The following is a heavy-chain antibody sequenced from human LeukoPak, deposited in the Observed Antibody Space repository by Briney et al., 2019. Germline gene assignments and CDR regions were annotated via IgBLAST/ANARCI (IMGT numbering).Heavy chain of an antibody. D-gene: IGHD6-13*01. J-gene: IGHJ5*02. CDR2: IHDTRGT. CDR1: GDSMKNYY. Sequence: SETLSLTCTVSGDSMKNYYWAWIRQPPGKGLEWIGYIHDTRGTNYNPYLKSRVTMSLDTSKNHFSLGLKSVTAADTAVYFCAGGIGYATSPADHLGQGTLVIVSS. V-gene: IGHV4-59*01. CDR3: AGGIGYATSPADH.